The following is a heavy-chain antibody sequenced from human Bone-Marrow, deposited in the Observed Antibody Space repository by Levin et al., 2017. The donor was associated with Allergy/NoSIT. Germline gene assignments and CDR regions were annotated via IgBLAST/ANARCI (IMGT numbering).Heavy chain of an antibody. D-gene: IGHD3-10*01. Sequence: PGGSLRLSCAASGFTFSSYAMSWVRQAPGKGLEWVSAISGSGGSTYYADSVKGRFTISRDNSKNTLYLQMNSLRAEDTAVYYCAKDREVQWFGELFNNWFDPWGQGTLVTVSS. CDR2: ISGSGGST. V-gene: IGHV3-23*01. CDR3: AKDREVQWFGELFNNWFDP. CDR1: GFTFSSYA. J-gene: IGHJ5*02.